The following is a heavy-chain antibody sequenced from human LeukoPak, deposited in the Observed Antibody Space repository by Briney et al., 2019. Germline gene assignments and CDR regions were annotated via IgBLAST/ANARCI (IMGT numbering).Heavy chain of an antibody. CDR3: ARQAVYYSDSIAFYH. Sequence: GESLKIPCRVSGHMFTNYWFAWLRQLPGKGLELWGGIYPSDADTRYSPSFQGEGTISADKSISAAVLQWSSLKASDAAIYYCARQAVYYSDSIAFYHWGQGTQVTVSS. D-gene: IGHD3-22*01. CDR2: IYPSDADT. V-gene: IGHV5-51*01. J-gene: IGHJ4*02. CDR1: GHMFTNYW.